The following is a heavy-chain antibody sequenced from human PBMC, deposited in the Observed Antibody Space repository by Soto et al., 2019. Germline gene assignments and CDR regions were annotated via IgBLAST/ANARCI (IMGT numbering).Heavy chain of an antibody. J-gene: IGHJ4*02. V-gene: IGHV1-3*01. CDR2: INAGNGDT. Sequence: QVLLVQSGAEVKKPGASVKVSCKASGYTFTNFAMHWVRQAPGQKLEWMGWINAGNGDTKYPQNFQGRATFTRDTSATTAYMELSSLRSEDTAVYYCARGNSGRYDIPLFWGQGTLLTVSS. CDR3: ARGNSGRYDIPLF. D-gene: IGHD6-19*01. CDR1: GYTFTNFA.